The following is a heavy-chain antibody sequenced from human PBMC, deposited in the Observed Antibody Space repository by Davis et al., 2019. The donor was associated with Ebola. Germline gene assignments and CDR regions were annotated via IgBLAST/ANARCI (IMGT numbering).Heavy chain of an antibody. Sequence: SCKASGGTFSSYSMNWVRQAPGKGLEWVSYISSSSSTIYYADSVKGRFTISRDNAKNSLYLQMNSLRAEDTAVYYCVTRQGFWGQGTLVTVSS. CDR2: ISSSSSTI. J-gene: IGHJ4*02. V-gene: IGHV3-48*01. CDR1: GGTFSSYS. CDR3: VTRQGF.